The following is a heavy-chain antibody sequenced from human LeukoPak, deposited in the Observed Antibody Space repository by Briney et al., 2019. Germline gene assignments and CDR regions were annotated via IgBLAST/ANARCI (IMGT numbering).Heavy chain of an antibody. V-gene: IGHV4-31*03. CDR3: ARADVDSFDAFDI. J-gene: IGHJ3*02. CDR2: IYYSGST. CDR1: GGSISSGGYY. Sequence: PSETLSLTCTVSGGSISSGGYYWSWIRQHPGKGLEWIGYIYYSGSTYYNPSLKSRVTISVDTSKNQFSLKLSSVTAADTAVYYCARADVDSFDAFDIWGQGTMDTVSS. D-gene: IGHD5-12*01.